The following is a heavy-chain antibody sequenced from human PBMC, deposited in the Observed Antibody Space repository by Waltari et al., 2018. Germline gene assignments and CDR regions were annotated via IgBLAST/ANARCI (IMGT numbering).Heavy chain of an antibody. D-gene: IGHD3-10*01. V-gene: IGHV4-34*01. CDR3: AKSALWPTGVIDC. Sequence: QVQLQQWGAGLLKPSETLSLTCAVYGGSFSGYYWSWIRQPPGRGLEWIGEINHDGYTNYNPSLKSRVTISIETSKDQFYLRLTSLTAADTAVYYCAKSALWPTGVIDCWGQGTPVTVSS. J-gene: IGHJ4*02. CDR2: INHDGYT. CDR1: GGSFSGYY.